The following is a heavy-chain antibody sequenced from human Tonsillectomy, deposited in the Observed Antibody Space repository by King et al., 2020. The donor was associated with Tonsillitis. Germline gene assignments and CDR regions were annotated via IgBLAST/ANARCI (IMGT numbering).Heavy chain of an antibody. Sequence: TLKESGPALVKPTQTLTLTCTFSGFSLSTSGMCVSWIRQPPGKALEWLARINWDDDKFYSTSLKTRLTISKGTSENPVVLTMTNMDPVDAATYYCAQRLCTSTSCSLDYWGQGTLVTVSS. CDR2: INWDDDK. CDR1: GFSLSTSGMC. D-gene: IGHD2-2*01. J-gene: IGHJ4*02. V-gene: IGHV2-70*04. CDR3: AQRLCTSTSCSLDY.